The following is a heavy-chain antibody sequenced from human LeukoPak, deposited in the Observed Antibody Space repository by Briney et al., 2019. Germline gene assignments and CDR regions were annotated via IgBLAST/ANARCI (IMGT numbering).Heavy chain of an antibody. D-gene: IGHD6-13*01. CDR2: IKQDGSEK. CDR1: GFTFSSYW. Sequence: GGSLSLSCAASGFTFSSYWMSWVRQAPGKGLEWVANIKQDGSEKYYVDSVKGRFTISRDNAKNSLYLQMNSLRAEDTAVNYCATFSSSWYSDAFDIWGQGTMVTVSS. CDR3: ATFSSSWYSDAFDI. J-gene: IGHJ3*02. V-gene: IGHV3-7*01.